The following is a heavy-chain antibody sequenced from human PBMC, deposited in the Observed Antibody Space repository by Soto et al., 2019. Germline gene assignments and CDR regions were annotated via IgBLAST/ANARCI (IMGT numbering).Heavy chain of an antibody. Sequence: SGTLSLTCTVSGGSISSYYWSWIRQPPGKGLEWIGYIYYSGSTNYNPSLKSRVTISVDTSKNQFSLKLSSVTAADTAVYYCARSRHIVDFWSGYYSGDFDYWGQGTLVTV. D-gene: IGHD3-3*01. CDR1: GGSISSYY. CDR3: ARSRHIVDFWSGYYSGDFDY. CDR2: IYYSGST. J-gene: IGHJ4*02. V-gene: IGHV4-59*01.